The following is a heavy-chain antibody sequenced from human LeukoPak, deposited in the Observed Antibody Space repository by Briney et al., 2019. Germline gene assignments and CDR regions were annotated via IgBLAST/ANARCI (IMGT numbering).Heavy chain of an antibody. J-gene: IGHJ4*02. CDR1: GGSLNSSSYY. V-gene: IGHV4-39*01. D-gene: IGHD3-10*01. Sequence: SDPLSLPCTVSGGSLNSSSYYWGWIRQPPGKGLVWIGWIYYSGSPYYHPSLQIRLPISLDQSKNQFSLKLSAVTAADTAVYYCASNVLLWFGELSSFDYWGQGTLVTVSS. CDR2: IYYSGSP. CDR3: ASNVLLWFGELSSFDY.